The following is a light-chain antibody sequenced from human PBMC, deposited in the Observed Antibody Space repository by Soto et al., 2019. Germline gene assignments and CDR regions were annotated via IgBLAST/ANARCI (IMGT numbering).Light chain of an antibody. V-gene: IGKV1-39*01. Sequence: IQVTQSPFSLSASVADRVTITCRASQSISSYLNWYQQKPGKPPKLLIYAAVSLQTGIPSRFSAYGSGTDFTLTISSLQPEDFATYYCRQTYSSPLWTFGQGIKVDIK. CDR3: RQTYSSPLWT. CDR1: QSISSY. CDR2: AAV. J-gene: IGKJ1*01.